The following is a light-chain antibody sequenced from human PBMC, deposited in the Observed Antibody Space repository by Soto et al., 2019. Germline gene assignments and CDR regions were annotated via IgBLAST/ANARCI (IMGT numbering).Light chain of an antibody. Sequence: VLTQPASVSGSPGQSITVSCTGTSSDVGSYNRVSWYQQPPGTAPKLIYGASTRATGIPARFSGSGSGTQFTLTISSLKSEDFAVYYCHQYNNWPPGTFGQGTKVDIK. CDR3: HQYNNWPPGT. J-gene: IGKJ1*01. V-gene: IGKV3-15*01. CDR2: GAS. CDR1: DVGSYN.